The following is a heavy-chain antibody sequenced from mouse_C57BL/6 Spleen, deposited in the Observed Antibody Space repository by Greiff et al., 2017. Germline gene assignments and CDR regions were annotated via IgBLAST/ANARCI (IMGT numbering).Heavy chain of an antibody. Sequence: QVQLQQPGAELVRPGSSVKLSCKASGYTFTSYWMDWVKQRPGQGLEWIGNIYPFDSETHYNQKFKDKATLTVDTSSSTAYMQLSSLTSEDSAVYYCARDYGYWYVGGWGTGTTVTVSS. J-gene: IGHJ1*03. CDR1: GYTFTSYW. CDR2: IYPFDSET. D-gene: IGHD1-1*01. CDR3: ARDYGYWYVGG. V-gene: IGHV1-61*01.